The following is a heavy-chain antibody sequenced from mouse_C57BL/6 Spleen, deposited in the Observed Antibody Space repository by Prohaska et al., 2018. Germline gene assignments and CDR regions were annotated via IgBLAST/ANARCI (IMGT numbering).Heavy chain of an antibody. CDR3: ARGGGDGYPFAY. J-gene: IGHJ3*01. CDR1: GYTFTSYW. Sequence: QVQLQQPGAELVKPGASVKMSYKASGYTFTSYWITWVKQRPGQGLEWIGDIYPGSGSTNYNEKFKSKATLTVDTSSSTAYMQLSSLTSEDSAVYYCARGGGDGYPFAYWGQGTLVTVSA. D-gene: IGHD2-3*01. CDR2: IYPGSGST. V-gene: IGHV1-55*01.